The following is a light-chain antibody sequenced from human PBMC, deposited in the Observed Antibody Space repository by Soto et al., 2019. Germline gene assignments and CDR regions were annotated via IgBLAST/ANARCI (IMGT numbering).Light chain of an antibody. CDR1: SSNIGAGSD. V-gene: IGLV1-40*01. J-gene: IGLJ1*01. Sequence: QSVLTQPPSISGAPGQRVTISCTGSSSNIGAGSDVHWYHQLPGTAPKLLIYGNTNRPSGVPDRFSGSKSGTSASLAIAGLQTEDEGDYYCQTYVSGLSGLYVFGTGTKVTVL. CDR2: GNT. CDR3: QTYVSGLSGLYV.